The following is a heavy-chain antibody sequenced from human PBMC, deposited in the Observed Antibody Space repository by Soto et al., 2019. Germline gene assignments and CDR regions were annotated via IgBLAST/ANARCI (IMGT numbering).Heavy chain of an antibody. CDR2: ISDGGDLT. D-gene: IGHD6-6*01. V-gene: IGHV3-23*01. J-gene: IGHJ3*02. CDR1: GFAFSSHP. CDR3: ARRAFGSSRSFDI. Sequence: QPVGSLRLSCTGSGFAFSSHPMSWVRQAPERGLEWVSGISDGGDLTYNADSVRGRFTISRDNSKNTLFLQMNSLRVEDTAVYYCARRAFGSSRSFDIWGQGTMVTVSS.